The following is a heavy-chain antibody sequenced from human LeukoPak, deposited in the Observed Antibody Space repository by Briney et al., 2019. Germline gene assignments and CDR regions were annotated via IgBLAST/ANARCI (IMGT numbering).Heavy chain of an antibody. D-gene: IGHD5-18*01. CDR1: GGSFSGYY. CDR3: ARYRSGYSYGPSDAFDI. CDR2: INHSGST. Sequence: PSETLSLTCAVYGGSFSGYYWSWIRQPPGKGLEWIGEINHSGSTNYNPSLKSRVTISVDTSKNQFSLKLSSVTAADTAVYYCARYRSGYSYGPSDAFDIWGQETMVTVSS. V-gene: IGHV4-34*01. J-gene: IGHJ3*02.